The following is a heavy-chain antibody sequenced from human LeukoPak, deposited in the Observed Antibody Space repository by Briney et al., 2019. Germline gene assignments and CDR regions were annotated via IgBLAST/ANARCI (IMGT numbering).Heavy chain of an antibody. D-gene: IGHD3-10*01. CDR3: ARADGSGSYDY. CDR2: ISSSSSTI. J-gene: IGHJ4*02. V-gene: IGHV3-48*01. CDR1: GFTFSSYS. Sequence: GGSLRLSCAASGFTFSSYSMNWVRQAPGKGLEGVSYISSSSSTIYYADSVKGRFTISRDNAKNSLYLKMNSLRAEDTAVYYCARADGSGSYDYWGQGTLVTVSS.